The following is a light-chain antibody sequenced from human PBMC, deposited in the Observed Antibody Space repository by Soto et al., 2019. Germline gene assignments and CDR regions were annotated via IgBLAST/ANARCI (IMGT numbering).Light chain of an antibody. CDR3: QSYDISLHNYV. J-gene: IGLJ1*01. CDR1: TSNIGAPYD. CDR2: GDN. V-gene: IGLV1-40*01. Sequence: QSVLTQPPSVSGAPGQRVSTSCTGSTSNIGAPYDVHWYQHLPGTAPKLLIYGDNNRPSGVPDRFSGSKSGTSASLAITRLQAEDEADYYCQSYDISLHNYVFGTGTKV.